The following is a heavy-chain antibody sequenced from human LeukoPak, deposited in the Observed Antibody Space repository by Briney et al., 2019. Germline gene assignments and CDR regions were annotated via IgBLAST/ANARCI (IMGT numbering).Heavy chain of an antibody. V-gene: IGHV1-2*02. CDR2: IAPILGDT. J-gene: IGHJ4*02. D-gene: IGHD3-9*01. Sequence: ASVKVSCKTSGYTFTGYYIQWVRQAPGQGLDWMGWIAPILGDTDYAKKFQGRVTMTRDTSISTAYVELNRLRSDDTAVYYCARLYDILTGYDDYWGQGTLVTVSS. CDR1: GYTFTGYY. CDR3: ARLYDILTGYDDY.